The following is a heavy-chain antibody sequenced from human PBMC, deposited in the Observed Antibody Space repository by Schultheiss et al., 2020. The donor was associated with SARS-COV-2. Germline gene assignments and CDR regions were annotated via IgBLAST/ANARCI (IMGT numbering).Heavy chain of an antibody. J-gene: IGHJ4*02. D-gene: IGHD1-1*01. CDR2: IYYSGST. CDR3: ARGTVAHGY. V-gene: IGHV4-59*01. Sequence: SETLSLTCAVYGGSFSGYYWSWIRQPPGKGLEWIGYIYYSGSTYYNPSLKSRVSISLATSKNQFSLKLSSVTAADTAVYYCARGTVAHGYWGQGTLVTVSS. CDR1: GGSFSGYY.